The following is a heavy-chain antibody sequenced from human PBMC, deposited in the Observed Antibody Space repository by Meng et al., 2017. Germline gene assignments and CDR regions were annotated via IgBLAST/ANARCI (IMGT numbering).Heavy chain of an antibody. CDR3: ARDYGDYAWIAKRWFDP. D-gene: IGHD4-17*01. Sequence: HGQLVESGGEVKKPGSSVKVSCKASGGTFSSYAISWVRQAPGQGLEWMGGIIPIFGTANYAQKFQGRVTITADESTSTAYMELSSLRSEGTAVYYCARDYGDYAWIAKRWFDPWGQGTLVTVSS. CDR1: GGTFSSYA. J-gene: IGHJ5*02. V-gene: IGHV1-69*01. CDR2: IIPIFGTA.